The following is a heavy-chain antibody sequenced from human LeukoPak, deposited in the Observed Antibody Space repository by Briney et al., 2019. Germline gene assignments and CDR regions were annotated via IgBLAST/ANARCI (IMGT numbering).Heavy chain of an antibody. J-gene: IGHJ4*02. D-gene: IGHD5-24*01. CDR3: ARDTIGYFDY. CDR1: GFTFSSYW. V-gene: IGHV3-7*01. CDR2: IKYDGSDK. Sequence: GGSLRLPCEVSGFTFSSYWMRRIRQAPGKGPECVANIKYDGSDKYYVDSVKGRFTISRDNAKNSLYLEMNSLRVEDTAVYYCARDTIGYFDYWGQGTLVTVS.